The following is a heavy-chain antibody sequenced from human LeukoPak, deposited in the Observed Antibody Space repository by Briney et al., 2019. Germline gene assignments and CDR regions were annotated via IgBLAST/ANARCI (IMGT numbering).Heavy chain of an antibody. CDR2: IYYSGST. D-gene: IGHD3-22*01. V-gene: IGHV4-59*01. Sequence: SETLSLTCTVSGGSISSYYWSWIRQPPGKGLEWIGYIYYSGSTNYNPSLKSRVTISVDTSKNQFSLKLSSVTAADTAVYYCARDRYYYDSSGYSNWFDPWGQGTLVTVCS. J-gene: IGHJ5*02. CDR1: GGSISSYY. CDR3: ARDRYYYDSSGYSNWFDP.